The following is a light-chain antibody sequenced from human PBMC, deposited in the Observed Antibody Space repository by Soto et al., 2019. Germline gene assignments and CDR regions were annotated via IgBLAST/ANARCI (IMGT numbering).Light chain of an antibody. J-gene: IGKJ1*01. CDR3: QQYGSAPRT. V-gene: IGKV3-20*01. CDR1: QSVSSDY. CDR2: GAS. Sequence: EIVLTQSPGTLSLSPGERATLSCRASQSVSSDYLAWYRQKPGQAPRLLIYGASSRATGIPDRFSGSGSGTDFTLTISRLEPEDCAVYYCQQYGSAPRTFGQGTKVEIK.